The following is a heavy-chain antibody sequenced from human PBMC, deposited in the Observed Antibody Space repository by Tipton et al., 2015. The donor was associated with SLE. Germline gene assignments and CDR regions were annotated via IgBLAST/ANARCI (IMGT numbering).Heavy chain of an antibody. V-gene: IGHV4-61*02. CDR3: ARETEVITRWNGLTYYFDY. CDR2: AYATGST. Sequence: TLSLTCTVSGGSISSAAYYWRWTWIRQPAGKGLEWIGRAYATGSTDYNPSLKTRVTISVDTSKNQFSLKLTSVTAADTAVYYCARETEVITRWNGLTYYFDYWGQGTPVTVSS. CDR1: GGSISSAAYY. J-gene: IGHJ4*02. D-gene: IGHD3-22*01.